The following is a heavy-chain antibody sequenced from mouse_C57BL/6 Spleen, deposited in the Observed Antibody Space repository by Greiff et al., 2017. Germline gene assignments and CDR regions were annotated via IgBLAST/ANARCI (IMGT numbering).Heavy chain of an antibody. J-gene: IGHJ2*01. CDR2: IDPSDSYT. Sequence: QVQLQQPGAELVKPGASVKLSCKASGYTFTSYWMQWVKQRPGQGLEWIGEIDPSDSYTNYNQKFKGKATLTVDTSPSTAYMQLSSLTSEDSAVYYCAGHSSYFDYWGQGTTLTVSS. V-gene: IGHV1-50*01. CDR1: GYTFTSYW. D-gene: IGHD1-3*01. CDR3: AGHSSYFDY.